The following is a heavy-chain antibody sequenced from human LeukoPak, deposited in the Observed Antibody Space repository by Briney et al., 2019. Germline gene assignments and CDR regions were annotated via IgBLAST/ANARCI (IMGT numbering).Heavy chain of an antibody. D-gene: IGHD3-22*01. CDR2: IIPIFGTA. CDR1: GYTFTSYG. Sequence: GASVKVSCKASGYTFTSYGISWVRQAPGQGLEWMGGIIPIFGTANYAQKFQGRVTITADESTSTAYMELSSLRSEDTAVYYCARGAKAPTYYYDSSGYSNDYWGQGTLVTVSS. J-gene: IGHJ4*02. CDR3: ARGAKAPTYYYDSSGYSNDY. V-gene: IGHV1-69*13.